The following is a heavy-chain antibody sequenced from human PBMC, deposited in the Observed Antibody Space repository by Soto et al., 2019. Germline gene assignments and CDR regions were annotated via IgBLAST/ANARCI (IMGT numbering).Heavy chain of an antibody. CDR3: ARLEPYYYDSSGYYFSLYGMDV. V-gene: IGHV1-69*13. J-gene: IGHJ6*02. Sequence: VKVSCKASGGTFSSYAISWVRQAPGQGLEWMGGIIPIFGTANYAQKFQGRVTITADESTSTAYMELSSLRSEDTAVYYCARLEPYYYDSSGYYFSLYGMDVWGQGTTVTVSS. CDR2: IIPIFGTA. CDR1: GGTFSSYA. D-gene: IGHD3-22*01.